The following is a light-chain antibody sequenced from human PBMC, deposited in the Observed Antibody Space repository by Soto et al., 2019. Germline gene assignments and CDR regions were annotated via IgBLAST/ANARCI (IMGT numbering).Light chain of an antibody. CDR2: GNR. J-gene: IGLJ7*01. CDR3: QAYDYSLTAAV. V-gene: IGLV1-40*01. Sequence: QSVLTQPPSVSGSPGHRVTISCTGNSSNIGAGYDVHWYQQLPGTAPKLVISGNRNRPSGVPERVSGSKSGTSASLAITGLQAEDEADYYRQAYDYSLTAAVFGGGTQLTVL. CDR1: SSNIGAGYD.